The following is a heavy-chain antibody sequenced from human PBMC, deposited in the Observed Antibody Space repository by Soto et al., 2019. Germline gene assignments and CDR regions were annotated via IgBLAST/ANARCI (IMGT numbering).Heavy chain of an antibody. CDR1: GFTFSSYG. D-gene: IGHD3-9*01. CDR2: IWYDGSNK. Sequence: ESGGGVVQPGRSLRLSCAASGFTFSSYGMHWVRQAPGKGLEWVAVIWYDGSNKYYADSVKGRFTISRDNSKNTLYLQMNSLRAEDTAVYYCARAPPNYDILTGPPSDYWGQGTLVTVSS. CDR3: ARAPPNYDILTGPPSDY. J-gene: IGHJ4*02. V-gene: IGHV3-33*01.